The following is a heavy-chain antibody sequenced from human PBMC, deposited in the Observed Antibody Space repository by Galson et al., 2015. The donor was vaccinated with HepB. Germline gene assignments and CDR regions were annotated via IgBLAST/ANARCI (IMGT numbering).Heavy chain of an antibody. Sequence: SVKVSCKASGYTFTDYYIHWVRQAPGQGLEWMGWINPNSGGTNYAPKFQGRVTMTTDTSRTTAYMVLRSLRSDDTAVYYCARGALVAVVGATQNNWFDPWGQGTLVTVSS. CDR3: ARGALVAVVGATQNNWFDP. CDR2: INPNSGGT. CDR1: GYTFTDYY. V-gene: IGHV1-2*02. D-gene: IGHD2-15*01. J-gene: IGHJ5*02.